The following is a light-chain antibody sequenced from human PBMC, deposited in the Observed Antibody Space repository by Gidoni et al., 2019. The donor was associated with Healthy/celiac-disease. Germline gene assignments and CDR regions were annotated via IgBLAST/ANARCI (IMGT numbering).Light chain of an antibody. J-gene: IGKJ4*01. V-gene: IGKV3-20*01. CDR3: QQYGSSPSGLT. CDR1: QSVSSSY. Sequence: EIVLTQSPGTLSLSPGERATLPCRASQSVSSSYLAWYQQKPGQAPRLLIYGASSRATGIPDRFSGSGSGTDFTLTISRLEPEDFAVYYCQQYGSSPSGLTFGGGTKVEIK. CDR2: GAS.